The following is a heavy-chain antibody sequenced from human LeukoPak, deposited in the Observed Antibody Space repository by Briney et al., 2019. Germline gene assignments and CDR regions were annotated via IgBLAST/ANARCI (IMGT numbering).Heavy chain of an antibody. D-gene: IGHD3-9*01. V-gene: IGHV3-23*01. Sequence: RGSLRLSCAASGFTFSSYAMSWVRQAPGKGLEWVSAISGSGGSTYYADSVKGRFTISRDNSKNTLYLQMNSLRAEDTAVYYCAKGGYYDILTGYSGHFDYWGQGTLVTVSS. CDR2: ISGSGGST. CDR3: AKGGYYDILTGYSGHFDY. J-gene: IGHJ4*02. CDR1: GFTFSSYA.